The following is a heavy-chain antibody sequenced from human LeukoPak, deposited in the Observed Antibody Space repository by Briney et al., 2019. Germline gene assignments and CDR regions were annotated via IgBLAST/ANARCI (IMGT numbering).Heavy chain of an antibody. CDR1: GATFSSYA. J-gene: IGHJ4*02. CDR3: ARSHILQVVPAAIQWYFDY. V-gene: IGHV1-69*04. Sequence: SVKLSFKSSGATFSSYAISWVRQPPGQGLEWMGRIIPILGIANYAQKFQGRVMITADKSTSTAYMELSSLRSEDTAVYYCARSHILQVVPAAIQWYFDYWGQGTLVTVSS. CDR2: IIPILGIA. D-gene: IGHD2-2*01.